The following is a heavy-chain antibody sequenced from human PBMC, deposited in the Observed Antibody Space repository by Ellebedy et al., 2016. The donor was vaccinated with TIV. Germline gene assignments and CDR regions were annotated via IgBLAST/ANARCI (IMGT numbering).Heavy chain of an antibody. J-gene: IGHJ4*02. V-gene: IGHV4-4*02. CDR1: GVSISSPNW. D-gene: IGHD3-22*01. Sequence: MPGGSLRLSCAVSGVSISSPNWWSWVRQPPGKGLEWIGEIFHTGNTNHNPSLKSRVTISIDKSKNHFSLKLTSVTAADTAVYYCARTRDYDTSGSFDYWGQGTPVTVSS. CDR2: IFHTGNT. CDR3: ARTRDYDTSGSFDY.